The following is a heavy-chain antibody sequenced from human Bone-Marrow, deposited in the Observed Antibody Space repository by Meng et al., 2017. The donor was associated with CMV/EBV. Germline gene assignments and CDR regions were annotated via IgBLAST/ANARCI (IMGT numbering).Heavy chain of an antibody. J-gene: IGHJ5*02. CDR1: GDSTSGSTFY. D-gene: IGHD2-2*01. V-gene: IGHV4-39*07. Sequence: GSLRLSCTVSGDSTSGSTFYWGWIRQPPGKGLEWIGSIYYSGSTYYNPSLKSRVTISVDTSKNQFSLKLSSVTAADTAVYYCAREDIVVVPAALKGYNWFDPWGQGTLVTFSS. CDR2: IYYSGST. CDR3: AREDIVVVPAALKGYNWFDP.